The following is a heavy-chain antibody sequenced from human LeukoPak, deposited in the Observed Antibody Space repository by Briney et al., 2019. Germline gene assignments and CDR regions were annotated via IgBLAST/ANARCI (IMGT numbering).Heavy chain of an antibody. CDR2: IYYSGST. Sequence: SETLSLTCTVSGGSISSSSYYWGWIRQPPGKGLERIGSIYYSGSTYYNPSLKSRVTISVDTSKNQFSLKLSSVTAADTAVYYCARRDKGRPSPTDYWGQGTLVTVSS. J-gene: IGHJ4*02. V-gene: IGHV4-39*01. CDR1: GGSISSSSYY. CDR3: ARRDKGRPSPTDY. D-gene: IGHD2-2*01.